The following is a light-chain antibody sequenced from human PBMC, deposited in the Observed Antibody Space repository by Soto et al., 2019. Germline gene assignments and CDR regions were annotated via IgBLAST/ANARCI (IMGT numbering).Light chain of an antibody. Sequence: DIQMTQSPSSLSASVGDRVTITCQASQDIGKRLNWYQQKPGKAPKLLVHGASSLYRGVPSRFSGGGAGTDFTLTISSLQAEDYATYFCQQTSAFPRTFGPGTRVDVK. J-gene: IGKJ3*01. CDR2: GAS. V-gene: IGKV1-12*01. CDR3: QQTSAFPRT. CDR1: QDIGKR.